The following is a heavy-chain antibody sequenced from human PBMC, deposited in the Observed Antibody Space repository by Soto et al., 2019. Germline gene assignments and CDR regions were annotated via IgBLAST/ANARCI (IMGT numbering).Heavy chain of an antibody. D-gene: IGHD6-19*01. CDR3: ARLPYSSGWYYFDY. Sequence: SETLSLTCTVSGGSISSYYWSWIRQPPGKGLEWIGYIYYSGSTNYNPSLKSRVTISVDTSKNQFSLKLSSVTAADTAVYYCARLPYSSGWYYFDYWGQGTLVTVSS. J-gene: IGHJ4*02. V-gene: IGHV4-59*08. CDR1: GGSISSYY. CDR2: IYYSGST.